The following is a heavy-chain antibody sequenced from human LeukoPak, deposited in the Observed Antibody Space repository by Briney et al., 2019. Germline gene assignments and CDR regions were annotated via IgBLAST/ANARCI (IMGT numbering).Heavy chain of an antibody. V-gene: IGHV4-31*03. Sequence: SETLSLTCTVSGGSISSGGYYWRWLRQHPGTGLEWIGYIYYSGSTYYNPSLKSRVIISVDTSKNQFSLKLSSVTAADTAVYYCASRYCSGGSCYSGLGYWGQGTLVTVSS. CDR1: GGSISSGGYY. J-gene: IGHJ4*02. D-gene: IGHD2-15*01. CDR2: IYYSGST. CDR3: ASRYCSGGSCYSGLGY.